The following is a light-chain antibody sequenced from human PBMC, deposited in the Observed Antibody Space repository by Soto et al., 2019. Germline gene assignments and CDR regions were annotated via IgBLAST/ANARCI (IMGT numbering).Light chain of an antibody. CDR1: QSVSSSY. Sequence: EIVLTQSPGTLSLSPGERATLSCRASQSVSSSYLGWYQQKPGQTPRLLIFGASSRATGIPDRFSGSGSGTDFTLTICRLEPEDFAVYYCQHYGSSPRTFGQGTKVEIK. CDR2: GAS. J-gene: IGKJ1*01. V-gene: IGKV3-20*01. CDR3: QHYGSSPRT.